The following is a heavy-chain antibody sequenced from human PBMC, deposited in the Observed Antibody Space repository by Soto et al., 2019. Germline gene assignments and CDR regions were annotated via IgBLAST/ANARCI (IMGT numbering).Heavy chain of an antibody. CDR3: ARHRGRYFDWSSTIKGHYYGMDV. D-gene: IGHD3-9*01. V-gene: IGHV5-10-1*01. CDR1: GYSFTSYW. CDR2: IDPTDSYI. Sequence: EVQLVQSGAEVKKPGESLRISCKGSGYSFTSYWINWVRQMPGKGLEWMGRIDPTDSYINYSPSFQGHVTISADKYIPTAYLQWSSLKASDTAIYYCARHRGRYFDWSSTIKGHYYGMDVWGQGTTFTVSS. J-gene: IGHJ6*02.